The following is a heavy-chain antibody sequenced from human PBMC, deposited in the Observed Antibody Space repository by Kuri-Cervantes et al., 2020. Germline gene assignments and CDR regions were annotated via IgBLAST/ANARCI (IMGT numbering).Heavy chain of an antibody. CDR3: ARLSSNAGKDH. Sequence: GGSLRLSCAASGFTFSTYWMIWVRQAPGKGLEWVASITRDGSAKNYVDSVKGRFTISRDNAKNMLYLQMNSLRADDTAVYYCARLSSNAGKDHWGPGALVTVSS. D-gene: IGHD2-2*01. V-gene: IGHV3-7*01. CDR1: GFTFSTYW. J-gene: IGHJ4*02. CDR2: ITRDGSAK.